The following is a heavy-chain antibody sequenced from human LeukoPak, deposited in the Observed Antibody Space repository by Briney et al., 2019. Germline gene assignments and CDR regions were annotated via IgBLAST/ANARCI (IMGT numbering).Heavy chain of an antibody. D-gene: IGHD1-26*01. CDR2: IYPGDSDT. CDR3: ARRGTYGDYSYYYMDV. V-gene: IGHV5-51*01. J-gene: IGHJ6*03. CDR1: GYHFTSYW. Sequence: GGSLKISCKGSGYHFTSYWVGRVRQVPGKGLEGMGIIYPGDSDTIYSPSFQGQVTISADTSISTAYLQWSSLKASDTAMYYCARRGTYGDYSYYYMDVWGTGTTVTVSS.